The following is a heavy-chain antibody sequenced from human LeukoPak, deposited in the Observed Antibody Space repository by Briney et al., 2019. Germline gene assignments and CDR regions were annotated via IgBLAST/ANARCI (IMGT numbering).Heavy chain of an antibody. V-gene: IGHV5-51*03. J-gene: IGHJ3*02. CDR1: GYSFTSYW. Sequence: PGESLKISCKGSGYSFTSYWIGWVRQMPGKGLEWMGIIYPGGSDTRYSPSFQGQVTISADKSISTAYLQWSSLKASDTAMYYCARPYCSGGSCYPGDAFDIWGQGTMVTVSS. CDR3: ARPYCSGGSCYPGDAFDI. D-gene: IGHD2-15*01. CDR2: IYPGGSDT.